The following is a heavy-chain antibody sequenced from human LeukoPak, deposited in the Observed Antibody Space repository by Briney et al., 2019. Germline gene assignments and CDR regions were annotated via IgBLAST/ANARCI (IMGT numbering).Heavy chain of an antibody. CDR1: GFIFSSYA. D-gene: IGHD3-3*01. J-gene: IGHJ4*02. CDR2: ISVSDST. CDR3: ALSGGINWYGLEC. Sequence: GGSLRLSCAGSGFIFSSYAMSWVRQATGKGLEWISAISVSDSTYYEDSVKGRFTISRDNSKNTLYLQMNSLRDDDTAVYYCALSGGINWYGLECWGQGTLVTVSS. V-gene: IGHV3-23*01.